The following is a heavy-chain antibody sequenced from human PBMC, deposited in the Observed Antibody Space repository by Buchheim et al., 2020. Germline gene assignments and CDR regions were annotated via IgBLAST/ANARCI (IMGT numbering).Heavy chain of an antibody. J-gene: IGHJ4*02. D-gene: IGHD4-23*01. V-gene: IGHV3-74*03. CDR1: GFTFSSYG. CDR2: IKGDGGGI. Sequence: EVQLVESGGGLVQPGGSLRLPCASFGFTFSSYGMHWVGHAPGKGLEWVSRIKGDGGGIMSGDSGRGGLTIPRDNAKNTLFLQMNSLRAEDTAVYYCARDEDYGGNSNFDCWGQGTL. CDR3: ARDEDYGGNSNFDC.